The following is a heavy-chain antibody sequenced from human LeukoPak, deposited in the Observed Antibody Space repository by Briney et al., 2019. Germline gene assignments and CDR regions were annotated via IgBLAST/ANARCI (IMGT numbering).Heavy chain of an antibody. D-gene: IGHD2-15*01. CDR1: GGSISSYY. CDR3: ARGLTYCTGGTCSCYFDY. J-gene: IGHJ4*02. V-gene: IGHV4-59*08. CDR2: IYYSGST. Sequence: SETLSLTCTVSGGSISSYYWSWIRQPPGKGLEWIGYIYYSGSTNYNPSLKSRVTVSVDTSKNQFSLKVTSLTAADTAVYYCARGLTYCTGGTCSCYFDYWGQGTLVTVSS.